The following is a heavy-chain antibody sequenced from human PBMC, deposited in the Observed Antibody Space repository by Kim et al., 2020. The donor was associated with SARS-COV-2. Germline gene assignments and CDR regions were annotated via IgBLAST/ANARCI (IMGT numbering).Heavy chain of an antibody. Sequence: CQGRVPITRDTSASTAYMELSSLRSEDTAVYYCARGGRIAVAGHNWFDPWGQGTLVTVSS. CDR3: ARGGRIAVAGHNWFDP. V-gene: IGHV1-3*01. J-gene: IGHJ5*02. D-gene: IGHD6-19*01.